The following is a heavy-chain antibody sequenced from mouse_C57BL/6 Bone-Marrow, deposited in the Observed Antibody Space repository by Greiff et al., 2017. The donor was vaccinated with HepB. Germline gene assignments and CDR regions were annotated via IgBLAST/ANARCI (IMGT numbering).Heavy chain of an antibody. V-gene: IGHV5-6*01. J-gene: IGHJ3*01. CDR1: GFTFSSYG. Sequence: EVKLVESGGDLVKPGGSLKLSCAASGFTFSSYGMSWVRQTPDKRLEWVATISSGGSYTYYPDSVKGRFTISRDNAKNTRYLQMSSLKSEDTAMYYCARKGDYYGSSYPFAYWGQGTLVTVSA. CDR3: ARKGDYYGSSYPFAY. D-gene: IGHD1-1*01. CDR2: ISSGGSYT.